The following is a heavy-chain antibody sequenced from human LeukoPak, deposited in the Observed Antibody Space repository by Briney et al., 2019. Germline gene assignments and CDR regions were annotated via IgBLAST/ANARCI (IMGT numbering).Heavy chain of an antibody. V-gene: IGHV4-34*01. CDR3: ARHVGVNGSGKLGDY. CDR2: INHSGST. CDR1: GGSFSGYY. Sequence: PSDTLSLTCAVYGGSFSGYYWSWIRQPPGKGLEWIGEINHSGSTNYNPSLKSRVTISVDTSKNQFSLKLSSVTAADTAVYYCARHVGVNGSGKLGDYWGQGTLVTVSS. D-gene: IGHD3-10*01. J-gene: IGHJ4*02.